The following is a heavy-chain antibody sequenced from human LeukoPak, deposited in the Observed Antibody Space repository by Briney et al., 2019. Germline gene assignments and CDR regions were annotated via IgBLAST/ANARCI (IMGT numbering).Heavy chain of an antibody. J-gene: IGHJ6*02. CDR1: GGSISSYY. Sequence: SGTLSLTCTVSGGSISSYYWSWIRQPPGKGLEWIGYIYYSGSTNYNPSLKSRVTISVDTSKNQFSLKLSSVTAADTAVYYCARHKTGLNYYGMDVWGQGTTVTVSS. CDR3: ARHKTGLNYYGMDV. CDR2: IYYSGST. V-gene: IGHV4-59*01.